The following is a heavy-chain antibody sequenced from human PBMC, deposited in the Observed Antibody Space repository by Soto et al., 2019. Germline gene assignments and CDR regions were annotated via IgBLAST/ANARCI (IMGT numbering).Heavy chain of an antibody. J-gene: IGHJ3*02. CDR2: ISYDGSNK. CDR3: ARPRRTRSYTTRDAFDI. D-gene: IGHD1-26*01. CDR1: GFTFSSYA. Sequence: QVQLVESGGGVVQPGRSLRLSCAASGFTFSSYAMHWVRQAPGKGLEWVAVISYDGSNKYYADSVKGRFTISRDNSKNTLYLQMNSLRAEDTAVYYCARPRRTRSYTTRDAFDIWGQGTMVTVSS. V-gene: IGHV3-30-3*01.